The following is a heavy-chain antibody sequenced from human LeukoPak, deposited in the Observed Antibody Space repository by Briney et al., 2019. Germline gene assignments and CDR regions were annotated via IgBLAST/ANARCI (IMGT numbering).Heavy chain of an antibody. CDR2: INHSGST. V-gene: IGHV4-34*01. CDR1: GGSFSGYY. J-gene: IGHJ6*03. Sequence: PSETLSLTCAGYGGSFSGYYCSWILQPPGKGLEWLGEINHSGSTNYNPSLKSRVTISVDTSKNQFSLKLSSVTAADTAVYYCARGLAPRYNWNYYYYYMDVWGKGTTVTVSS. D-gene: IGHD1-20*01. CDR3: ARGLAPRYNWNYYYYYMDV.